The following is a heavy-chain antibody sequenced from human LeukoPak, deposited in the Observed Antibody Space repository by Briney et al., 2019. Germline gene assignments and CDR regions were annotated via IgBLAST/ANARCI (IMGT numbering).Heavy chain of an antibody. Sequence: PGGSLRLSCAASGFTSSSFGMHWVRQAPGKGLEWVTVIWYDGSNKYYADSVKGRFTISRDNSKNTLYLQMNSLRAQDTAVYYCARDANYHFDYWGQGTLVTVSS. CDR3: ARDANYHFDY. D-gene: IGHD1-7*01. CDR2: IWYDGSNK. CDR1: GFTSSSFG. J-gene: IGHJ4*02. V-gene: IGHV3-33*01.